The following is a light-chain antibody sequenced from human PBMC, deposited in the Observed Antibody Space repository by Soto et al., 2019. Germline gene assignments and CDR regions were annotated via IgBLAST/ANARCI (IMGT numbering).Light chain of an antibody. CDR3: QRPITAPLS. CDR1: QSVSSY. J-gene: IGKJ4*01. CDR2: DAS. Sequence: GKGATRACGASQSVSSYLAWYQQKPGQAPRLLIYDASNRATGIPARFSGSGSGADSTLPLSRSADLTCALPYCQRPITAPLSVAGGTKVDIK. V-gene: IGKV3-11*01.